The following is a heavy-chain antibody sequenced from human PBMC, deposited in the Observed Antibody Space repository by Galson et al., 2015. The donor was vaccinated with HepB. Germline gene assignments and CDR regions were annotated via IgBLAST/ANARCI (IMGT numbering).Heavy chain of an antibody. CDR1: GLTFSNAW. V-gene: IGHV3-15*01. CDR3: CTGGKELWN. D-gene: IGHD3-10*01. CDR2: IKSKTDGGTT. Sequence: SLRLSCAASGLTFSNAWMSWVRQAPGKGLEWVGRIKSKTDGGTTDYAAPVKGRFTISRDDSKTRLYLQMNSLETEDTAVYYCCTGGKELWNWGQGTLVTVSS. J-gene: IGHJ4*02.